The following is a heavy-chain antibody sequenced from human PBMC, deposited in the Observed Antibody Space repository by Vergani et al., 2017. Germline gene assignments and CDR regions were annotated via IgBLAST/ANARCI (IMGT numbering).Heavy chain of an antibody. Sequence: QVQLQESGPGLVKPSETLSLTCTVSGGSISSYYWSWIRQPPGKGLEWIGYIYYSGSTNYNPSLKSRVTISVDTSKNQFSLKLSSVTAADTAVYYCARAGGASGDEDIVVVPAATQFDYWGQGTLVTVSS. D-gene: IGHD2-2*01. CDR2: IYYSGST. J-gene: IGHJ4*02. V-gene: IGHV4-59*12. CDR3: ARAGGASGDEDIVVVPAATQFDY. CDR1: GGSISSYY.